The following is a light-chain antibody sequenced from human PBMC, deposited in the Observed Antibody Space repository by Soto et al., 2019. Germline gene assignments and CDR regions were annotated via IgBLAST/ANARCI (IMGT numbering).Light chain of an antibody. CDR2: DAS. V-gene: IGKV1-33*01. J-gene: IGKJ4*01. Sequence: DIQMTQSPSSLSASVGERVTITCQASQDISNYLNWYQQKPGKAPKLLIYDASNLETGVPSRFSGSGSGTDFTFTISSLQPEDIATYYCQQYDNPLLTFGGGTKVEIK. CDR3: QQYDNPLLT. CDR1: QDISNY.